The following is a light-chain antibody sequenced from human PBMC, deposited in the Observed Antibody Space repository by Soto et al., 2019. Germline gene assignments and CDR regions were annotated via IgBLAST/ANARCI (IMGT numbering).Light chain of an antibody. CDR2: EGV. J-gene: IGLJ1*01. V-gene: IGLV2-8*01. CDR1: KNDIGVYDF. CDR3: KSYAGSNTYV. Sequence: QSVLTQPPSASGSPGQSVTISCTGTKNDIGVYDFVSWYQHHPGKAPRLIIYEGVQRPSGVPDRFSRSKSGNTASLTVSGLQAADEADYFCKSYAGSNTYVFGSGTKV.